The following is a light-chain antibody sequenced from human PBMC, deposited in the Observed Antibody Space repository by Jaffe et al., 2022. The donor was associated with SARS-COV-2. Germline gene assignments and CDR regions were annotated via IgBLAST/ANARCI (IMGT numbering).Light chain of an antibody. CDR1: QSLLHGNGNNY. V-gene: IGKV2-28*01. CDR2: LGS. J-gene: IGKJ5*01. CDR3: MQALQTPLT. Sequence: DIVMTQSPPSLPVTPGEPASISCTSSQSLLHGNGNNYLDWYLQKPGQSPQLLIYLGSNRASGVPDRFSGSGSGTDFTLKISRVEAEDVGVYYCMQALQTPLTFGQGTRLEIK.